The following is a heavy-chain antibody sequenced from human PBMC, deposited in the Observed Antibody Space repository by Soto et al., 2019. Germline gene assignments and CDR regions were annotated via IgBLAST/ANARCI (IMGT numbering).Heavy chain of an antibody. CDR2: IYYIGDT. CDR1: VGSISSDSFY. D-gene: IGHD2-15*01. V-gene: IGHV4-39*01. CDR3: ARNQPQRYCSGGTCRPAYGMDV. Sequence: PSETLSLTGTVSVGSISSDSFYWAWILQPPGKGLEWIGIIYYIGDTYYNPSLAGRLTMSVDTSNQFSLTLRSVTAADTALYYCARNQPQRYCSGGTCRPAYGMDVWGQGTTVTVSS. J-gene: IGHJ6*02.